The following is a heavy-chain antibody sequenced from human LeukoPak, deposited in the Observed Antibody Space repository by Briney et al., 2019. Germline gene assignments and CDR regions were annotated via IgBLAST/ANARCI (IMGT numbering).Heavy chain of an antibody. CDR3: AKDRVTIFGVVTLFDY. J-gene: IGHJ4*02. CDR1: GFTFDDYA. Sequence: PGGSLRLSCAASGFTFDDYAMHWVRQAPGKGLEWASGISWNSGSIGYADSVKGRFTISRDNAKNSLYLQMNSLRAEDTALYYCAKDRVTIFGVVTLFDYWGQGTLVTVSS. CDR2: ISWNSGSI. V-gene: IGHV3-9*01. D-gene: IGHD3-3*01.